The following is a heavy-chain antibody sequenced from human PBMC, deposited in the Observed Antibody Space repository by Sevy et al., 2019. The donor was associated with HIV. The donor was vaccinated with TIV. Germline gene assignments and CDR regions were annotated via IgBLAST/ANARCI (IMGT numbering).Heavy chain of an antibody. D-gene: IGHD6-25*01. Sequence: ASVKVSCKASGYLFISFVMHWVRQAPGQGLEWVGWINVGNGNTKYSQKFQDRVTITRDASTSTTYMELTSLTSEDTAIYYCTREAKRHLSQYFFDFWGQGTLVTVSS. V-gene: IGHV1-3*01. CDR2: INVGNGNT. J-gene: IGHJ4*02. CDR1: GYLFISFV. CDR3: TREAKRHLSQYFFDF.